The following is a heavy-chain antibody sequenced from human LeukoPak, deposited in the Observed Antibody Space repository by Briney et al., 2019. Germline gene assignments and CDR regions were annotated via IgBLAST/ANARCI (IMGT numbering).Heavy chain of an antibody. CDR3: AREHDILTGYYYYGMDV. CDR2: INPNSGGT. V-gene: IGHV1-2*06. D-gene: IGHD3-9*01. J-gene: IGHJ6*02. Sequence: GASVKVSCKASGYTFTGYYMHWVRQAPGQGLEWMARINPNSGGTNYAQKFQGRVTMTRDTSISTAYMELSRLRSDDTAVYYCAREHDILTGYYYYGMDVWGQGTTVTVSS. CDR1: GYTFTGYY.